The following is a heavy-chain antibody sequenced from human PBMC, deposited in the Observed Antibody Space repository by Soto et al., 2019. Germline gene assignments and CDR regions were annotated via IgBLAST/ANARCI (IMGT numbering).Heavy chain of an antibody. CDR1: GYTFTSYG. J-gene: IGHJ5*02. CDR2: ISAYNGNT. Sequence: QVQLVQSGAEVKKPGASVKVSCKASGYTFTSYGISWVRQAPGQALEWMGWISAYNGNTNYAQQLQGRVTMTTDTSTSTAYMELRSLRSDDTAVYYCARDYDFWSGYPSNWFDPWGQGTLVTVSS. CDR3: ARDYDFWSGYPSNWFDP. D-gene: IGHD3-3*01. V-gene: IGHV1-18*01.